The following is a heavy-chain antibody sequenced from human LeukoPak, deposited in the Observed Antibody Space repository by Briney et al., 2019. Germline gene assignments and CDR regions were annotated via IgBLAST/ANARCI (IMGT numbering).Heavy chain of an antibody. CDR2: INHSGST. V-gene: IGHV4-34*01. Sequence: PSETLSLTCAVXGGXXXXXYWSWIRQPPXXXXXXXXXINHSGSTNYNPSLKSRVTISVDTSKNQFSLKLSSVTAADTAVYYCASGLVVVAASRFDPWGQGTLVTVSS. CDR3: ASGLVVVAASRFDP. J-gene: IGHJ5*02. D-gene: IGHD2-15*01. CDR1: GGXXXXXY.